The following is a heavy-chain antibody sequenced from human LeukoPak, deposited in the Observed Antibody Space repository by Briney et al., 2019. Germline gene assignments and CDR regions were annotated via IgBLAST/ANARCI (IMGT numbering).Heavy chain of an antibody. CDR2: ISSSGSTI. V-gene: IGHV3-11*04. J-gene: IGHJ4*02. CDR3: ARDFEYSSSSPNY. Sequence: GGSLRLSCAASGFTFSDYYMSWIRQAPGKGLELVSYISSSGSTIYYADSVNDRFTITRDNANNSLYLQMNSLGAEDTAVYYCARDFEYSSSSPNYWGQGTLVTVSS. D-gene: IGHD6-6*01. CDR1: GFTFSDYY.